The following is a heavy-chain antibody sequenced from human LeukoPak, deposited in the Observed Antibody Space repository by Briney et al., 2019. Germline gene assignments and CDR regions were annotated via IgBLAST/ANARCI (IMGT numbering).Heavy chain of an antibody. CDR3: ARNLVGVTSAFDI. CDR2: IIPIFGTA. J-gene: IGHJ3*02. Sequence: GASVKVSCKASGGTFSSYAISWVRQAPGQGLEWMGGIIPIFGTANYAQKFQGRVTITADKFTSTAYMELSSLRSEDTAVYYCARNLVGVTSAFDIWGQGTMVTVSS. V-gene: IGHV1-69*06. CDR1: GGTFSSYA. D-gene: IGHD4-17*01.